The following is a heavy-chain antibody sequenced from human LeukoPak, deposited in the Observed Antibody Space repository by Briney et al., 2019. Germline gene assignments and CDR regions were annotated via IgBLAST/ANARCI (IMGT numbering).Heavy chain of an antibody. D-gene: IGHD3-22*01. CDR1: GGSISSYY. CDR3: ARSSSGYYPDGFDP. Sequence: SETVSLTCTVSGGSISSYYWSWIRQPPGKGLEWIGYIYYSGSTNYNPSLKSRVTISVDTSKNQFSLKLSSVTAADTAVYYCARSSSGYYPDGFDPWGQGTLVTVSS. V-gene: IGHV4-59*01. J-gene: IGHJ5*02. CDR2: IYYSGST.